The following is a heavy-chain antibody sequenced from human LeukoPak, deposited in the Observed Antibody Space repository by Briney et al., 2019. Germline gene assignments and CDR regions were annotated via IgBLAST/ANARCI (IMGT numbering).Heavy chain of an antibody. Sequence: PSETLSLTCTVSGGSISSGGYYWSWIRQHPGKGLEWIGYIYYSGSTYYNPSLKSRVTMSVDTSKNQFSLKLSSVTAADTAVYYCARQVPAAHYYYYYGMDVWGQGTTVTVSS. J-gene: IGHJ6*02. CDR2: IYYSGST. D-gene: IGHD2-2*01. CDR1: GGSISSGGYY. V-gene: IGHV4-31*03. CDR3: ARQVPAAHYYYYYGMDV.